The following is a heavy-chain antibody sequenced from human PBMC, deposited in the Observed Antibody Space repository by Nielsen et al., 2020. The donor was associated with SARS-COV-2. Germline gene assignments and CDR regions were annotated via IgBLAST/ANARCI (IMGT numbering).Heavy chain of an antibody. V-gene: IGHV3-21*04. Sequence: GGSLRLSCAASGFTFSSYSMNWVRQAPGKGLEWVSSISSSSSYIHYADSVKGRFTISRDNAKNSLYLQMNSLRAEDTALYHCARVYYDSSGYYYGRFDYWGQGTLVTVSS. CDR1: GFTFSSYS. CDR3: ARVYYDSSGYYYGRFDY. J-gene: IGHJ4*02. CDR2: ISSSSSYI. D-gene: IGHD3-22*01.